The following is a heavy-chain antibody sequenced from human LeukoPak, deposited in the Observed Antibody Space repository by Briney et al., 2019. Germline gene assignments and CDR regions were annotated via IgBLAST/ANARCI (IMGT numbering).Heavy chain of an antibody. CDR3: ARAHIAAAGTHFDY. Sequence: PGGSLRLSCAASGFTFDDYGMSWVRQAPGKGLEWVANIKQDGSEKYYVDSVKGRFTISRDNAKNSLYLQMNSLRAEDTAVYYCARAHIAAAGTHFDYWGQGTLVTVSS. CDR2: IKQDGSEK. J-gene: IGHJ4*02. CDR1: GFTFDDYG. V-gene: IGHV3-7*01. D-gene: IGHD6-13*01.